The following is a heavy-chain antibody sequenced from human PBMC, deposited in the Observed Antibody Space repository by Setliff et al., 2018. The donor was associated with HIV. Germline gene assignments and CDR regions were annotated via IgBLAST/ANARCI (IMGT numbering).Heavy chain of an antibody. Sequence: SETLSLTCTVSGGSITSSSSYWGWIRQPPGKGLEWIGSMFYSGSTSYNPSLTSRVTISVDTSTKQLSLKLSSVTAADTAVYYCARQYYGSGNYYYYMDDWGKGTTVTVSS. J-gene: IGHJ6*03. V-gene: IGHV4-39*01. CDR3: ARQYYGSGNYYYYMDD. CDR1: GGSITSSSSY. CDR2: MFYSGST. D-gene: IGHD3-10*01.